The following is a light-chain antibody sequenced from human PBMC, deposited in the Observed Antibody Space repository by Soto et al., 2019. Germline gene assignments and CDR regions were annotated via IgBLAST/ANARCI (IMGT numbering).Light chain of an antibody. CDR3: QQYGSSPRA. Sequence: ILLRRSPGPLSLSPGEGATLSCRASQSVSSSYLAWYQQKPGQAPRLLIYGASSRATGIPDRFSGSGSGTDFTLTISRLEPEDFAVYYCQQYGSSPRAFGGGTKVDIK. V-gene: IGKV3-20*01. J-gene: IGKJ4*01. CDR2: GAS. CDR1: QSVSSSY.